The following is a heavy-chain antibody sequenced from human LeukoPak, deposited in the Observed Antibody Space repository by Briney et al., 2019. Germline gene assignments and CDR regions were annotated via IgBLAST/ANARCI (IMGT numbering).Heavy chain of an antibody. CDR1: GFTFVDYG. J-gene: IGHJ4*02. D-gene: IGHD3-3*02. CDR3: ARDRLVPSFSVSHFDL. Sequence: PGGSLRLSCATSGFTFVDYGLSWLRRAPGKGLEWLCAINYNGAILDYAASVKGRFTISRDNAKNSPYRRMDSLRAEDTALYYCARDRLVPSFSVSHFDLWGQGTLVTVSS. CDR2: INYNGAIL. V-gene: IGHV3-20*04.